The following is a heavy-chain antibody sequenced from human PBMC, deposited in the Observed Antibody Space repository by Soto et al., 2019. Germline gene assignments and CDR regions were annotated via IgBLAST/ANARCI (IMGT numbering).Heavy chain of an antibody. CDR3: AATREAIIYLYYFDF. J-gene: IGHJ4*02. D-gene: IGHD3-10*01. CDR2: NYHSGKT. Sequence: QVQLQESGPRLVKPSGTLSLTCDVSGGSISDSVWWSWVRQAPGKGLEWIGENYHSGKTYYNPSLKSRVTISTYGARNQVSLTWDLVTAADTAIYSCAATREAIIYLYYFDFWGQGVLVTVSS. V-gene: IGHV4-4*02. CDR1: GGSISDSVW.